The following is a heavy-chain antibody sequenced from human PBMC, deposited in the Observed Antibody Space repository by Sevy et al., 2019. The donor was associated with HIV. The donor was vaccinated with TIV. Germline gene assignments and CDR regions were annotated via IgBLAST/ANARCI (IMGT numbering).Heavy chain of an antibody. CDR1: GGTFSSYA. CDR3: ARGAPAYDFWSGYYYFDY. V-gene: IGHV1-69*06. D-gene: IGHD3-3*01. CDR2: IIPIFGTA. Sequence: ASVKVSCKASGGTFSSYAISWVRQAPGQGLEWMGGIIPIFGTANYAQKFQGRVTITADKSTSTAYMELSSLRSEDTDVYYCARGAPAYDFWSGYYYFDYWGQGTLVT. J-gene: IGHJ4*02.